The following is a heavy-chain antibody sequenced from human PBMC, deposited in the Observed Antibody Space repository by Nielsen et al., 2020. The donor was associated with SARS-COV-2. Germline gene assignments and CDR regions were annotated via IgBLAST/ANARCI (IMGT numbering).Heavy chain of an antibody. D-gene: IGHD3-3*01. V-gene: IGHV3-7*03. CDR3: AREALAEITIFGVVSRYGMDV. CDR2: IKQDGSEK. Sequence: GESLKISCAASGFTFSSYWMSWVRQAPGKGLEWVANIKQDGSEKYYVDSVKGRFTISRDNAKNSLYLQMNSLRAEDTAVYYCAREALAEITIFGVVSRYGMDVWGQGTTVTVSS. CDR1: GFTFSSYW. J-gene: IGHJ6*02.